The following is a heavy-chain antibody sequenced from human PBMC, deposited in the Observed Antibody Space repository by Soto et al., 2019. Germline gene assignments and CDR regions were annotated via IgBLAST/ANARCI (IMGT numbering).Heavy chain of an antibody. Sequence: QVQLQESGPGLVKPSETLSLTCTVAGGSLTDHYWNWFRQSPGRGLQWIGYVYYSGATSYNPSLSSRVTMTVDTSKNQFPLKLRSVTAADTAVYFCARGNDSKSSTFDIWGQGTMVSVSS. V-gene: IGHV4-59*11. CDR2: VYYSGAT. CDR3: ARGNDSKSSTFDI. D-gene: IGHD3-16*01. J-gene: IGHJ3*02. CDR1: GGSLTDHY.